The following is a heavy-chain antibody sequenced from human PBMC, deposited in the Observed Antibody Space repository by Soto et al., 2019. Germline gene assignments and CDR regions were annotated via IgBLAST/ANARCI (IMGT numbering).Heavy chain of an antibody. D-gene: IGHD5-18*01. V-gene: IGHV4-34*01. CDR3: ARVFGSGYSYGNPYYYYSMDV. J-gene: IGHJ6*03. Sequence: SETLSLTCAVYGGSFSCYYWSWIRQPPGKGLEWIGEINHSGSTNYNPSLKSRVTISVDTSKNQFSLKLSSVTAADTAVYYCARVFGSGYSYGNPYYYYSMDVWGKGTTVTVSS. CDR2: INHSGST. CDR1: GGSFSCYY.